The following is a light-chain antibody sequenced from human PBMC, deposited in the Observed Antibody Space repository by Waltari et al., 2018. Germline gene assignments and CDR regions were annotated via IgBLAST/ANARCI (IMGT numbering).Light chain of an antibody. V-gene: IGKV3-11*01. J-gene: IGKJ4*01. CDR2: DAS. CDR3: QQRYNWPPT. Sequence: EIVLTQSPATLSLSPGERATLSCRASQSVGANLAWYQQIAGQAHRLLIYDASNRATGIPARFSGSGSGADFTLTISSLEPEDFAVYYCQQRYNWPPTFGGGTKVEIE. CDR1: QSVGAN.